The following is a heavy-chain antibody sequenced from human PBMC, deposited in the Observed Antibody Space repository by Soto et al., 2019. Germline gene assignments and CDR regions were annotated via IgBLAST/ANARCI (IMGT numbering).Heavy chain of an antibody. CDR2: IYYSGST. V-gene: IGHV4-59*01. Sequence: SETLSLTCTVYGGSFRGYYWSWIRQPPGKGLEWIGYIYYSGSTNYTPSHRSRVTISVDTSKNQFSLKLSSVTAADTAVYYCVRNSYDILTGYSYYYGMDVWGQGTTVTVSS. J-gene: IGHJ6*02. D-gene: IGHD3-9*01. CDR1: GGSFRGYY. CDR3: VRNSYDILTGYSYYYGMDV.